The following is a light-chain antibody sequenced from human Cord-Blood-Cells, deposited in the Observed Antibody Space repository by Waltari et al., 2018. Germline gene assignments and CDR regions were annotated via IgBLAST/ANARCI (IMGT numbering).Light chain of an antibody. CDR1: QGISNY. CDR2: AAS. J-gene: IGKJ1*01. Sequence: DIQMTQSPSSLSASVGDRVTITCRASQGISNYLAWYHQKQGKVPKLLIYAASTLQSGVPSRFSGSGSGTDFTLTISSLQPEDVATYYCQKYNSATWTFGQGTKVEIK. V-gene: IGKV1-27*01. CDR3: QKYNSATWT.